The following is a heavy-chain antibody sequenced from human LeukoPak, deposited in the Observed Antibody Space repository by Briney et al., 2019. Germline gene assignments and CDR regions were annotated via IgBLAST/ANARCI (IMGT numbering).Heavy chain of an antibody. CDR3: ARDRVRWRQGHGFDY. Sequence: PGGSLRLSCAASGFTFSDYYMSWIRQAPGKGLEWVSYISSSGSTIHYADSVKGRFTISRDNAKNSLYLQMNSLRAEDTAVYYCARDRVRWRQGHGFDYWGQGTLVTVSS. CDR1: GFTFSDYY. CDR2: ISSSGSTI. V-gene: IGHV3-11*01. D-gene: IGHD2-21*02. J-gene: IGHJ4*02.